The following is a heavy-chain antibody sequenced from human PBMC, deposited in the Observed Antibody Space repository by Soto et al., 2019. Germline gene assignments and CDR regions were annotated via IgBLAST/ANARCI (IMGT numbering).Heavy chain of an antibody. CDR1: GFTFSSNV. CDR3: ARCDYGWDDDYYYYMDV. J-gene: IGHJ6*03. D-gene: IGHD3-10*01. CDR2: ISRTGGT. Sequence: GGSLRLSCAASGFTFSSNVMSWVRQAPGQGLEWVAIISRTGGTYYADSVKGRFAISRHNSKSTLYLQMNSLRAEDTAVYYCARCDYGWDDDYYYYMDVWGKGTTVTVSS. V-gene: IGHV3-53*04.